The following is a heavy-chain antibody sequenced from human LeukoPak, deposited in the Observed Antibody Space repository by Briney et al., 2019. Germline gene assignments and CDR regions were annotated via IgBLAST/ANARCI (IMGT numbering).Heavy chain of an antibody. CDR3: AKDPPEDIVVVPAAIGFDY. CDR1: GFIFSSYA. CDR2: ISGSGGST. D-gene: IGHD2-2*02. V-gene: IGHV3-23*01. Sequence: GGSLRLSCAASGFIFSSYAMSWVRQAPGKGLEWVSAISGSGGSTYYADSVKGRFTISRDNSKNTLYLQMNSLRAEDTAVYYCAKDPPEDIVVVPAAIGFDYWGQGTLVTVSS. J-gene: IGHJ4*02.